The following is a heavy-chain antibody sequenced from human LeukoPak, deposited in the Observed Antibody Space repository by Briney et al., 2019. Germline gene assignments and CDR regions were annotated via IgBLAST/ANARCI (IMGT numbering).Heavy chain of an antibody. Sequence: SETLSLTCTASGGSISSYYWSWIRQPPGKGLEWIGYIYYSGSTNYNPSLKSRVTISVDTSKNQFSLKLSSVSAADTAVYYCARGRRVVLMVYTIGGEYYFDYWGQGTLVTVSS. CDR1: GGSISSYY. CDR3: ARGRRVVLMVYTIGGEYYFDY. J-gene: IGHJ4*02. V-gene: IGHV4-59*12. CDR2: IYYSGST. D-gene: IGHD2-8*01.